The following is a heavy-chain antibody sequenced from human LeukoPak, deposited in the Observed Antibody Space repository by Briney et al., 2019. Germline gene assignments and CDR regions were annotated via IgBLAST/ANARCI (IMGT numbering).Heavy chain of an antibody. D-gene: IGHD2-2*01. CDR1: GGSFSGYY. CDR3: ARGRRYQLRNYYYYYGMDV. CDR2: INHSGST. V-gene: IGHV4-34*01. Sequence: SETLSLTCAVYGGSFSGYYWSWIRQPPGKGLEWIGEINHSGSTNYNPSLKSRVTISVDTSKNQFSLKLSSVTAADTAVYYCARGRRYQLRNYYYYYGMDVWGQGTTVTVSS. J-gene: IGHJ6*02.